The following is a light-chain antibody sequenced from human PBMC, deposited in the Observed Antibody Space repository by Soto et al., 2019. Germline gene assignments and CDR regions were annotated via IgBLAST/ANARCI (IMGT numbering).Light chain of an antibody. V-gene: IGKV3-11*01. CDR1: QNLNSY. CDR3: QQRRDWPRT. CDR2: DAS. Sequence: EIVLTQSPATLSLSPGERATLSCRASQNLNSYLVWYQQKPGQAPRLLIYDASSRANGVPARFSGSGSETAFTRTISSLQPEEFAVYYCQQRRDWPRTFGGGTKVE. J-gene: IGKJ4*02.